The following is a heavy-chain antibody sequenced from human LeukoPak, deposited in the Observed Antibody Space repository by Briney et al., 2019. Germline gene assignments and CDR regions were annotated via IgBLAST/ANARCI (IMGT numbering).Heavy chain of an antibody. J-gene: IGHJ3*02. D-gene: IGHD6-19*01. CDR2: INPNTGGT. CDR3: ARPRAQQWLVRGDAFDI. V-gene: IGHV1-2*02. CDR1: GYTFTGYS. Sequence: ASVKVSCKASGYTFTGYSIHWVRQAPGQGLEWMGWINPNTGGTDYAQKFQGRVTMTRDTSISTAYMELSRLRSDDTAVYYCARPRAQQWLVRGDAFDIWGQGTMVTVS.